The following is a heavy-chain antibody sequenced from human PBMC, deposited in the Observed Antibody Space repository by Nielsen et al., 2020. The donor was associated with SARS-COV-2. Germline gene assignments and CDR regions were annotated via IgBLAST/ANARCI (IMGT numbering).Heavy chain of an antibody. V-gene: IGHV3-64D*09. CDR3: LPSPASLAAGLVDY. CDR1: GYRFGGHS. D-gene: IGHD6-13*01. Sequence: GESLKISCSVSGYRFGGHSMVWVRQAPGKGLEYVSGITSVGDFTFYADSVRGRFIVSRDNSRNMLYLQMNSLRPEDTGIFYCLPSPASLAAGLVDYWGQGTQVIVSS. J-gene: IGHJ4*02. CDR2: ITSVGDFT.